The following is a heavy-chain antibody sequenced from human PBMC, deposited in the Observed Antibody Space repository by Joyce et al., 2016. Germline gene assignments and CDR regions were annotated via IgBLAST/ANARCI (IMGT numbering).Heavy chain of an antibody. CDR2: SYGGGDT. V-gene: IGHV3-53*01. CDR1: GFTVSNNY. CDR3: ARVPGFH. Sequence: EVQLVESGGGLIQPGGSLRLSCAASGFTVSNNYMTWVRQAPGKVLEWVSFSYGGGDTYDADSVKGRFTISRDKNTLYLQMNSLRVEDTAVYYCARVPGFHWGQGTLVTVSS. J-gene: IGHJ4*02.